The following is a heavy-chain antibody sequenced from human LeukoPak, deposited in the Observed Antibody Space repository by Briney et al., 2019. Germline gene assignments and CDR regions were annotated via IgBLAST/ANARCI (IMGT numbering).Heavy chain of an antibody. CDR2: ISGSGGST. D-gene: IGHD6-13*01. J-gene: IGHJ4*02. Sequence: GSLRLSCAASGFTFSSYAMSWVRQAPGKGLEWVSAISGSGGSTYYADSVRGRFTISRDNSKNTLYLQMNSLRAEDTAVYYCAKIQAGTISRPAFDYWGQGTLVTVSS. CDR1: GFTFSSYA. V-gene: IGHV3-23*01. CDR3: AKIQAGTISRPAFDY.